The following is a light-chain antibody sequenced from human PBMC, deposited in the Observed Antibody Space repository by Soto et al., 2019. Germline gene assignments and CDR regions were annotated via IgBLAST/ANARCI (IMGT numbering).Light chain of an antibody. V-gene: IGKV3-15*01. J-gene: IGKJ1*01. Sequence: EIARTQSPATLSVSPGQRTTLSCTASQSVSNNLAWYQQKPGQAPRLLVYGAYTRSTGIPARFSGSGSGTDFTLTISSLQSEDFGVYYGQHYNCWPAKTCVQGTKVE. CDR1: QSVSNN. CDR3: QHYNCWPAKT. CDR2: GAY.